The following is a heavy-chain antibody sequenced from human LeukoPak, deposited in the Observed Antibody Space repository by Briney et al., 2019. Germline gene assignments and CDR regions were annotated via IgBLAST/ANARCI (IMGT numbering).Heavy chain of an antibody. V-gene: IGHV3-23*01. CDR3: AKGMFGSGWYGDDY. CDR2: ISGSGGST. J-gene: IGHJ4*02. CDR1: GFTFSSYA. Sequence: GGSLRLSCAASGFTFSSYAMSWVRQAPGKGLEWVSAISGSGGSTYYADSVKGRFTIYRDNSKNTLYLQMNSLRAEDTAVYYCAKGMFGSGWYGDDYWGQGTLVTVSS. D-gene: IGHD6-19*01.